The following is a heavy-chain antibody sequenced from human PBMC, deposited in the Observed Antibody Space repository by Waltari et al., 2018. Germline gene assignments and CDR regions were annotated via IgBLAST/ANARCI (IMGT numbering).Heavy chain of an antibody. V-gene: IGHV1-69*01. Sequence: QVPLVHSGAEVKQPGSSVKVPCKASGGTFHTYASSWLRHAPGKGLEWMGGITTMFGRANYEKNFQGRVTITADEATRTAYMELRSLRSDDTAIYYCARGFSYDTTEYYFLYWGQGTLVTV. CDR3: ARGFSYDTTEYYFLY. D-gene: IGHD3-22*01. J-gene: IGHJ4*02. CDR1: GGTFHTYA. CDR2: ITTMFGRA.